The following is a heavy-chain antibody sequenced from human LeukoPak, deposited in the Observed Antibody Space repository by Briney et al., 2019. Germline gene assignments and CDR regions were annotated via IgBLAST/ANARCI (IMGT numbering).Heavy chain of an antibody. J-gene: IGHJ4*02. D-gene: IGHD3-3*01. CDR2: IYYSGST. V-gene: IGHV4-59*01. CDR3: ARPYDFWSGLDY. CDR1: GGSISSYY. Sequence: SETLSLTCTVSGGSISSYYWSWIRQPPGKGLEWIGYIYYSGSTNYNPSLKSRVTISVDTSKNQFSLKLSSVTAADTAVYYCARPYDFWSGLDYWGQGTLVTVSS.